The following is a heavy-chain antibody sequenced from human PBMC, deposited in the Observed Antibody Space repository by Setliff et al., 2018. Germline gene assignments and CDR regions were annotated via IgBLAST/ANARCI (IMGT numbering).Heavy chain of an antibody. CDR3: ARQAHDLKGGTTLFYWFDP. CDR1: GYSISSGYC. V-gene: IGHV4-38-2*01. CDR2: ICHSEST. D-gene: IGHD1-26*01. Sequence: PSETLSLTCDVSGYSISSGYCWGWIRQPPGKGLEWIGSICHSESTHYNPSLMSRVTISVDTSKNEFSLKVSSVTAADTAVYYCARQAHDLKGGTTLFYWFDPWGQGTLVTVS. J-gene: IGHJ5*02.